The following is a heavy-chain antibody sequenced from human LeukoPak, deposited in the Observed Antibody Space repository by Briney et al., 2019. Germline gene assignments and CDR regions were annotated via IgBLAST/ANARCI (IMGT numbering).Heavy chain of an antibody. V-gene: IGHV4-34*01. D-gene: IGHD3-10*01. J-gene: IGHJ4*02. CDR3: ARPYSRSGHYYFDY. CDR2: INHSGST. Sequence: SETLSLTCAVYGGSFSGYYWSWIRQPPGKGLERIGEINHSGSTNYNPSLKSRVTISVDTSKNQFSLKLSSVTAADTAVYYCARPYSRSGHYYFDYWGQGTLVTVSS. CDR1: GGSFSGYY.